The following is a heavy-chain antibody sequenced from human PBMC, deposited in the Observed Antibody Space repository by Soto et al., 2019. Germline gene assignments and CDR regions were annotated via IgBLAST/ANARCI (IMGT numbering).Heavy chain of an antibody. D-gene: IGHD3-22*01. J-gene: IGHJ4*02. V-gene: IGHV4-30-2*01. CDR3: TRSSSAVTTLDY. CDR2: IYHSGST. Sequence: QLQLQESGSGLVKPSQTLSLTCAVSGGSISSGGYSWSWIRQPPGKGLEWVGYIYHSGSTYYNPSLKSRVTISIDRSKNQISLKLSSVTAADTAVYYCTRSSSAVTTLDYWGQGTLVTVSS. CDR1: GGSISSGGYS.